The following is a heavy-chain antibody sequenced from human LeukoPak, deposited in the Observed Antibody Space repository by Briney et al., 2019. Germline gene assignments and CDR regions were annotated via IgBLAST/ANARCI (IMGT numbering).Heavy chain of an antibody. J-gene: IGHJ4*02. CDR3: ARGGWRYNWKRGVISPAPGFFDY. V-gene: IGHV4-39*01. CDR2: IYYSGST. CDR1: GGSISSRSYY. D-gene: IGHD1-20*01. Sequence: PSETLSLTCAVSGGSISSRSYYWGWIRQPPGKGLEWIGSIYYSGSTYYNPSLKSRVTISVDTSKNQFSLKLRSVTAADTAVYYCARGGWRYNWKRGVISPAPGFFDYWGQGTLVTVSS.